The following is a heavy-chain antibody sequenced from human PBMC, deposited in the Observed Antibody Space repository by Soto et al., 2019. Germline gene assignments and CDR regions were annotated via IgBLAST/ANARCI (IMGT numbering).Heavy chain of an antibody. CDR2: IYYSGST. V-gene: IGHV4-30-4*01. Sequence: QVQLQESGPGLVKPSQTLSLTCTVSGGSISSGDYYWSWIRQPPGKGLEWIGYIYYSGSTYYNPSVKSRVTIAVDASQNQFSLKLSSVTADDTAVYYCARTWWWLSYWYFDLWGRGTLVTVSS. CDR1: GGSISSGDYY. CDR3: ARTWWWLSYWYFDL. J-gene: IGHJ2*01. D-gene: IGHD2-8*02.